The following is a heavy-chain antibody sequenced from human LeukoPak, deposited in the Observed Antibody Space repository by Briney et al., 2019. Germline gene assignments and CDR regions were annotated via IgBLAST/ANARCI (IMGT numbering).Heavy chain of an antibody. CDR1: GFTFSDYY. Sequence: GGSLRLSCAASGFTFSDYYMSWIRQAPGKGLEWVSYISSSGSTIYYADSVKGRFTISRDNSKNTLYLQMNSLRAEDTAVYYCARDRPSSSWYYYGMDVWGQGTTVTVSS. V-gene: IGHV3-11*04. CDR2: ISSSGSTI. J-gene: IGHJ6*02. CDR3: ARDRPSSSWYYYGMDV. D-gene: IGHD6-13*01.